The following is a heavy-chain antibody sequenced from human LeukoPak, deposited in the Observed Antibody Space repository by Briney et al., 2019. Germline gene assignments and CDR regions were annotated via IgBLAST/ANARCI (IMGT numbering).Heavy chain of an antibody. CDR2: INTNTGSP. CDR3: VRGIDTTGYFNY. Sequence: GASVKVSCKASGYTFSTYPIHWVRQAPGQGLEWMGWINTNTGSPTYAQGLTGRFVFSLDTSVSTAFLQINSLKAEDTALYYCVRGIDTTGYFNYWGQGTLVTVSS. J-gene: IGHJ4*02. CDR1: GYTFSTYP. V-gene: IGHV7-4-1*02. D-gene: IGHD3-22*01.